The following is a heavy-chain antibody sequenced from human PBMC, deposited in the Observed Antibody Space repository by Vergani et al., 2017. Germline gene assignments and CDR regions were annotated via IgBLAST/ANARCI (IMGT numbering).Heavy chain of an antibody. Sequence: EVQLLESGGGLVQPGGSLRLSCAASGFTFSSYWMHWVRQAPGKGLVWVSRINSDGSSTSYADSVKGRFTISRDNAKNTLYLQMNSLRAEDTAVYYCAKPGRHSSGSFDYWGQGTLVTVSS. J-gene: IGHJ4*02. D-gene: IGHD6-19*01. CDR1: GFTFSSYW. V-gene: IGHV3-74*02. CDR2: INSDGSST. CDR3: AKPGRHSSGSFDY.